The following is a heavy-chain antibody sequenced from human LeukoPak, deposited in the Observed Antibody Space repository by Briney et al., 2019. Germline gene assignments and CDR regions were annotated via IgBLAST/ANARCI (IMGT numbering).Heavy chain of an antibody. J-gene: IGHJ4*02. CDR1: GGPISTYY. V-gene: IGHV4-4*07. Sequence: SETLSLTCTVSGGPISTYYWTWIRQPAGKGLEWIGRIYTSGSTNYNPSLKSRVTMSLDKSENQFSLKLTSVTAADTAIYYCARESGPYPYGYFDSWGPGTPVTVSS. D-gene: IGHD3-10*01. CDR2: IYTSGST. CDR3: ARESGPYPYGYFDS.